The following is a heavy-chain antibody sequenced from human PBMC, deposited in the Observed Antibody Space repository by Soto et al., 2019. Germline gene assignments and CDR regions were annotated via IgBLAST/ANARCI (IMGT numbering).Heavy chain of an antibody. CDR1: GGTFNSYT. CDR2: IIPIFGTT. J-gene: IGHJ2*01. CDR3: ATEKGSGSCLYDRYFDL. V-gene: IGHV1-69*01. D-gene: IGHD6-19*01. Sequence: QVQLVQSGTEVKKPGSSVKVSCQASGGTFNSYTITWVRQAPGQGLEWMGGIIPIFGTTNSAQKFQGRVTITADESTSTADMELISLRSEDTAVYYCATEKGSGSCLYDRYFDLWGRGTLVTVSS.